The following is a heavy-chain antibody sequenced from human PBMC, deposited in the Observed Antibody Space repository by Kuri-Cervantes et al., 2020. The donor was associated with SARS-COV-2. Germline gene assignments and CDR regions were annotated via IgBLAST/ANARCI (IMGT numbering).Heavy chain of an antibody. CDR1: GFTFSSYS. CDR3: ARGGYCSSTSCADYYYYGMDV. V-gene: IGHV3-21*01. Sequence: GESLKISCAASGFTFSSYSMNWVRQAPGKGLEWVSSISSSSSYIYYADSVKGRFTISRDNAKNSLYLQMNSLRAEDTAVYYCARGGYCSSTSCADYYYYGMDVCEQAITTVSS. CDR2: ISSSSSYI. J-gene: IGHJ6*01. D-gene: IGHD2-2*01.